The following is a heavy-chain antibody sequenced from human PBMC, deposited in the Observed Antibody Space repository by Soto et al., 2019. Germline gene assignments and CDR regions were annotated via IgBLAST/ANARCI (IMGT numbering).Heavy chain of an antibody. J-gene: IGHJ1*01. CDR1: GYTFTSYG. D-gene: IGHD6-13*01. V-gene: IGHV1-18*01. CDR3: ARGWYVQKDEYFQH. Sequence: ASVKDSCKASGYTFTSYGISWVRQAPGQGLEWMGWISAYNGNTNYAQKLQGRVTMTTDTSTSTAYMELRSLRSDDTAVYYCARGWYVQKDEYFQHWGQGTLVTVSS. CDR2: ISAYNGNT.